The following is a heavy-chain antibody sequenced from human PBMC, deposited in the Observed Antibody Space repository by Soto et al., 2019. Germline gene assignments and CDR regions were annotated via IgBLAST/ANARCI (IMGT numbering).Heavy chain of an antibody. V-gene: IGHV1-8*01. Sequence: ASVKVSCKASGYTFTSYDINWVRQATGQGLEWMGWMNPNSGNTGYAQKFQGRVTMTRNTSISTAYMGLSSLGSEDTAVYYCARGRPAAMYYYYYMDVWGKGTTVTVSS. D-gene: IGHD2-2*01. CDR2: MNPNSGNT. J-gene: IGHJ6*03. CDR1: GYTFTSYD. CDR3: ARGRPAAMYYYYYMDV.